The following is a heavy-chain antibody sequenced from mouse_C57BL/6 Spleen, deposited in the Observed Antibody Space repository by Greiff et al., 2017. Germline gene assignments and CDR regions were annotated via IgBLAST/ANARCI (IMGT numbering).Heavy chain of an antibody. D-gene: IGHD1-1*01. J-gene: IGHJ2*01. Sequence: VKLQESGAELVRPGASVKLSCKASGYTFTDYYINWVKQRPGQGLEWIARIYPGSGNTYYNEKFKGKATLTAEKSSSTAYMQLSSLTSEDSAVYFCAREAYGYFDYWGQGTTLTVSS. V-gene: IGHV1-76*01. CDR2: IYPGSGNT. CDR1: GYTFTDYY. CDR3: AREAYGYFDY.